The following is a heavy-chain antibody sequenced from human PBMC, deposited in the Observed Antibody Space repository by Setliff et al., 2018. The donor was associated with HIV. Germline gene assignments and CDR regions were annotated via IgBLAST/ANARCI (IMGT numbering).Heavy chain of an antibody. CDR3: ARAFGSGSYRWFDP. D-gene: IGHD3-10*01. Sequence: SETLSLTCAVSGYSISIGYYWGWIRQAPGKGLEWIGNIYHSGITYYNPSLKSRVTISVDTSKNQFSLRLSPVTAADTAVYYCARAFGSGSYRWFDPWGQGTLVTVSS. CDR2: IYHSGIT. V-gene: IGHV4-38-2*01. CDR1: GYSISIGYY. J-gene: IGHJ5*02.